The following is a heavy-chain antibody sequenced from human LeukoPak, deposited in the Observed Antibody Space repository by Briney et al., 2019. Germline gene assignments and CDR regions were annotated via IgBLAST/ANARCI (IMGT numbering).Heavy chain of an antibody. D-gene: IGHD3-3*01. Sequence: SETLSLTCAVYGGSFSGYYWSWIRQPPGKGLEWIGEINHSGSTNYNPSLKSRVTITVDTSKNQFSQKLSSVTAADTAVYYCARRNFGVVIFDPWGQGTLVTVSS. V-gene: IGHV4-34*01. J-gene: IGHJ5*02. CDR1: GGSFSGYY. CDR2: INHSGST. CDR3: ARRNFGVVIFDP.